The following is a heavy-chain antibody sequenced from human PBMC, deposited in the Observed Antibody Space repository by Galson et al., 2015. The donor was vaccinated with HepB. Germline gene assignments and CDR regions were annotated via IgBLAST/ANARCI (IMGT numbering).Heavy chain of an antibody. J-gene: IGHJ4*02. D-gene: IGHD7-27*01. Sequence: LRLSCAASGFTFSNYGMHWVRQAPGKGLEWVAILLYDGSKAYYADPVKGRFTISIDNSKKTVYLVMNSLTAEDTAVYYCAKDSPGVYFDSWGQGTLVTVSS. V-gene: IGHV3-30*18. CDR2: LLYDGSKA. CDR1: GFTFSNYG. CDR3: AKDSPGVYFDS.